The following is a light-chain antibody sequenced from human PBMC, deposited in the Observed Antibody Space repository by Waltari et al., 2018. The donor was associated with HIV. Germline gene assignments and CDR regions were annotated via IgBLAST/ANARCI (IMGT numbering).Light chain of an antibody. V-gene: IGLV1-40*01. J-gene: IGLJ2*01. CDR2: NNP. Sequence: QSVLTQPPSVSGAPGQRVTISCTGTSSHMRAGFDVHWYQQLPGTVPKVLIYNNPDRPSGVPDRFSGSKSATSASLAITGLQAEDEANYYCQSYDISLSGWVFGGGTKLTVL. CDR3: QSYDISLSGWV. CDR1: SSHMRAGFD.